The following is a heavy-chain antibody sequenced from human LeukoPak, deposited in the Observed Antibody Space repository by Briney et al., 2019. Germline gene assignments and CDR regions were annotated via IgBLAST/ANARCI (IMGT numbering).Heavy chain of an antibody. J-gene: IGHJ2*01. CDR3: AKHPWFGEFWYFDL. Sequence: PSETLSLTCTVSGASISGWYWSWIRQPAGKGLEWIGRIYTSGSTNYNPSLKSRVTMSLDTSKNQFSLNLSSVTAADTAVYYCAKHPWFGEFWYFDLWGRGTLVTVSS. D-gene: IGHD3-10*01. CDR2: IYTSGST. CDR1: GASISGWY. V-gene: IGHV4-4*07.